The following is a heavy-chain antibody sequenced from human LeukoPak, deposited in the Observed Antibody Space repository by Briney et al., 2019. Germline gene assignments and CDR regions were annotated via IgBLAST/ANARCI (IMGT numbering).Heavy chain of an antibody. Sequence: ASVKVSCKASGGTFSSYAISWVRQAPGQGLEWMGGIIPIFGTANYAQKFQGRVTITTDESTSTAYMELSSLRSEDTAVYYCASPEFSSSWPVGAFDIWGQGTMVTVSS. D-gene: IGHD6-13*01. J-gene: IGHJ3*02. CDR2: IIPIFGTA. CDR1: GGTFSSYA. V-gene: IGHV1-69*05. CDR3: ASPEFSSSWPVGAFDI.